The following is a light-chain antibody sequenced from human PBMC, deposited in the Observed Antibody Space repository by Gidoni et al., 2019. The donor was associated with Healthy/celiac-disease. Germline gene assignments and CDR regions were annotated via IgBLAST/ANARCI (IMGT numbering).Light chain of an antibody. CDR3: QQYGSSPPAT. V-gene: IGKV3-20*01. CDR2: GAS. J-gene: IGKJ4*01. Sequence: EIVLTQSPGTLSLSPGERATLSRRASQSVSSSYLAWYQQKPGQAPRLLIYGASSRATGIPDRFSGSGSGTDFTLTISRLEPEDFAVYYCQQYGSSPPATFGGGTKVEIK. CDR1: QSVSSSY.